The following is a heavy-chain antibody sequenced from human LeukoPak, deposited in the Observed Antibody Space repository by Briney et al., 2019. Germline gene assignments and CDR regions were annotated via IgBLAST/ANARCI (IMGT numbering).Heavy chain of an antibody. V-gene: IGHV3-23*01. CDR2: ISGRGGGA. J-gene: IGHJ4*02. CDR1: GFTFSSYA. Sequence: GGSLRLSCAASGFTFSSYAMSWVRQAPGKGLEWVSAISGRGGGAQYADSVKGRFTISRDNSKNTVYLQMNSLRPEDTAVYYCAKHLLYDSSGLFDYWGQGILVTVSS. D-gene: IGHD3-22*01. CDR3: AKHLLYDSSGLFDY.